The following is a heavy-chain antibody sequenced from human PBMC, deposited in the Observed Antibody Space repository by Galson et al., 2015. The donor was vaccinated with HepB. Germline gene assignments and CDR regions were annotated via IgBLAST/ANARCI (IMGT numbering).Heavy chain of an antibody. CDR2: INAGNGNT. CDR3: ARDRDDFWSGSQWRGYFDY. D-gene: IGHD3-3*01. Sequence: SVKVSCKASGYTFTSYAMHWVRQAPGQRLEWMGWINAGNGNTKYSQKFQGRVTITRDTSASTAYMELSSLRSEDTAVYYCARDRDDFWSGSQWRGYFDYWGQGTLVTVSS. J-gene: IGHJ4*02. V-gene: IGHV1-3*01. CDR1: GYTFTSYA.